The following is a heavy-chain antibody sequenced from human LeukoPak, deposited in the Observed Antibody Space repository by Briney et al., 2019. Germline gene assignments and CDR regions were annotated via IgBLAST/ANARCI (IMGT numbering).Heavy chain of an antibody. J-gene: IGHJ4*02. D-gene: IGHD4-17*01. V-gene: IGHV3-23*01. Sequence: GGSLRLSCAASGFTFSSYAMSWVRQAPGKGLEWVSAISGSGGSTYYADSVKGRFTISRDNSKNTLYPQMNSLRAEDTAAYYCAKQKNSRNYGDYGYWGQGTLVTVSS. CDR2: ISGSGGST. CDR3: AKQKNSRNYGDYGY. CDR1: GFTFSSYA.